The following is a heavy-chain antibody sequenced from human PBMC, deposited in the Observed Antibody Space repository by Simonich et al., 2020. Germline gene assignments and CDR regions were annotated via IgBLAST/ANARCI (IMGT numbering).Heavy chain of an antibody. CDR2: IYYSGST. J-gene: IGHJ3*02. CDR3: ARLSSRSDAFDI. V-gene: IGHV4-59*12. CDR1: GGSISCYY. Sequence: QVQLQESGPGLVKPSETLSLTCTVSGGSISCYYWSWIRQPPGKGLEWIGYIYYSGSTNYNPPLKSRVTISVDTSKNQFSLKLSSVTAADTAVYYCARLSSRSDAFDIWGQGTMVTVSS.